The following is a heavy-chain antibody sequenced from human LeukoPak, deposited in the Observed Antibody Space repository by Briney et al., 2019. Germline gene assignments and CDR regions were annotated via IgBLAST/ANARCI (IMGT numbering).Heavy chain of an antibody. Sequence: HGESLKISCKGSGYSFTNYWIGWVRPMAGKVLEWLGIIYPGDSDTRYSPSFQGQVTISADKSISTAYLQWSSLKASDTAMYYCARPLGYSYHHPLDYWGQGTLVTVSS. CDR1: GYSFTNYW. J-gene: IGHJ4*02. D-gene: IGHD5-18*01. CDR3: ARPLGYSYHHPLDY. V-gene: IGHV5-51*01. CDR2: IYPGDSDT.